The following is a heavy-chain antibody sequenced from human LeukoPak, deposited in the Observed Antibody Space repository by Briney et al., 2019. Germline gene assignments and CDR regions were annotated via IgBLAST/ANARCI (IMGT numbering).Heavy chain of an antibody. Sequence: SETLSLTCTVADGSIGPYYWSWIRQPPGKGLEWIGYIYYSGSTNYNPSLKSRVTISVDTSKNQFSLKLSSVTAADTAVYYCASSPLGKYFFDYWGQGTLVTVSS. CDR1: DGSIGPYY. CDR2: IYYSGST. J-gene: IGHJ4*02. CDR3: ASSPLGKYFFDY. V-gene: IGHV4-59*01.